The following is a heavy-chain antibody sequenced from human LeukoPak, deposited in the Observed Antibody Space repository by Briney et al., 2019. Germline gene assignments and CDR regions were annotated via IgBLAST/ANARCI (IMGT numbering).Heavy chain of an antibody. CDR3: AKDQSVMVRDIGGAFDI. V-gene: IGHV3-30*18. Sequence: PGGSLRLSCAASGFTFSSYGMHWVRQAPGKGLEWVAVISYDGSNKYYADSVKGRFTISRDNSKNTLYLQMNSLRAEDTAVYYCAKDQSVMVRDIGGAFDIWGQGTMVTVSS. CDR2: ISYDGSNK. D-gene: IGHD3-10*01. J-gene: IGHJ3*02. CDR1: GFTFSSYG.